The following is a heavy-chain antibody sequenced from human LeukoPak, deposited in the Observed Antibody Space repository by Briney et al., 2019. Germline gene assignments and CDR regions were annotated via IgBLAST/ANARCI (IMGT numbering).Heavy chain of an antibody. J-gene: IGHJ5*02. CDR2: IYYSGST. CDR3: ARHRQRVLNNWFDP. V-gene: IGHV4-59*08. CDR1: GGSISSYY. Sequence: SETLSLTCTVSGGSISSYYWSWIRQPPGKGLEWIGYIYYSGSTNYNPSLKSRVTISVDTSKSQFSLKLSSVSAADTAVYYCARHRQRVLNNWFDPWGQGTLVTVSS.